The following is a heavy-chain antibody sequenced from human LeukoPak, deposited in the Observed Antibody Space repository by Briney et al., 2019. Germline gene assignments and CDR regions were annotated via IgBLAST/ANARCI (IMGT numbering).Heavy chain of an antibody. CDR2: IYPGDSDT. CDR3: ARHRGWYSPDDAFDI. CDR1: GYSFTSYW. D-gene: IGHD6-19*01. V-gene: IGHV5-51*01. J-gene: IGHJ3*02. Sequence: GESLKISCKGSGYSFTSYWIGWVRQMPGKGLEWMGIIYPGDSDTRYSPSFQGQVTISADKSISTAYLQWSSLKASDTAMYYCARHRGWYSPDDAFDIWGQGTMVTVSS.